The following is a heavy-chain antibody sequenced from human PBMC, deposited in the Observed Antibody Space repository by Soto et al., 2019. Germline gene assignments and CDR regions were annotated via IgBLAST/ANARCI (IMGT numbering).Heavy chain of an antibody. V-gene: IGHV4-39*01. CDR2: IYYSGST. J-gene: IGHJ4*02. Sequence: SETLSLTCTVSCGSISSSSYYWGWIRQPPGKGLEWIGSIYYSGSTYYNPSLKSRVTISVDTSKNQFSLKLSSVTAADTAVYYCARPVDTVGYFDYWGQGTLVTVSS. CDR3: ARPVDTVGYFDY. D-gene: IGHD6-19*01. CDR1: CGSISSSSYY.